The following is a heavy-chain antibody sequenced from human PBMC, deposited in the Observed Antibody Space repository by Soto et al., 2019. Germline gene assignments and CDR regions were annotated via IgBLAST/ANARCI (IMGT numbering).Heavy chain of an antibody. CDR1: GFTFSSYA. J-gene: IGHJ4*02. D-gene: IGHD3-10*01. V-gene: IGHV3-23*01. CDR2: ISGSGDST. Sequence: EVQLLESGGGLVQPGGSLRLSCAASGFTFSSYAKNWVRQAPGKGLEWVSVISGSGDSTYYADSVKGRFTISRDNSKNTLYLQMNSRRAEDTAVYYCAKRASGSYFDYWGQGTLVTVSS. CDR3: AKRASGSYFDY.